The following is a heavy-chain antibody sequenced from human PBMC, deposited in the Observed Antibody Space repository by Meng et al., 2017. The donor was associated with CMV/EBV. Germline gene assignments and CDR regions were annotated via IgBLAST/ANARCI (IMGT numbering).Heavy chain of an antibody. V-gene: IGHV3-21*01. CDR1: GFTFSSYS. CDR3: AREIGTYYDFWSGYYSHYYGMDV. J-gene: IGHJ6*02. D-gene: IGHD3-3*01. CDR2: ISSSSSSI. Sequence: GESLKISCAASGFTFSSYSMNWVRQAPGKGLEWVSSISSSSSSIYYADSVKGRFTISRDNAKNSLYLQMNSLRAEDTAVYYCAREIGTYYDFWSGYYSHYYGMDVWGQGTTVTVSS.